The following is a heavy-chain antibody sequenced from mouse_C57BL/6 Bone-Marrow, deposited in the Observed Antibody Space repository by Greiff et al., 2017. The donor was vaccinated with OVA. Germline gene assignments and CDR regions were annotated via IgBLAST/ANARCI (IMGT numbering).Heavy chain of an antibody. CDR2: ISSGGSYT. CDR3: ARLGYYGSSSYWYFDV. D-gene: IGHD1-1*01. J-gene: IGHJ1*03. Sequence: EVQVVESGGDLVKPGGSLKLSRAASGFTFSSYGMSWVRQTPDKRLEWVATISSGGSYTYYPDSVKGRFTISRDNAKNTLYLQMSSLKSEDTAMYYCARLGYYGSSSYWYFDVWGTGTTVTVSS. V-gene: IGHV5-6*01. CDR1: GFTFSSYG.